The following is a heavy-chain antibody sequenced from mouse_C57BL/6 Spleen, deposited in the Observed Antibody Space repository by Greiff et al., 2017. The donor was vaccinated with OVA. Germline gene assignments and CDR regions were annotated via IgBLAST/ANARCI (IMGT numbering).Heavy chain of an antibody. Sequence: VQLQQSGPELVKPGASVKISCKASGYAFSSSWMNWVKQRPGTGLEWIGRIYPGDGATNYNGKFKGKATLTADKSSSTAYMPLSSLPSADSAVFYRGRREWMDAMDDWGQGTTVTVSS. CDR1: GYAFSSSW. D-gene: IGHD2-3*01. CDR2: IYPGDGAT. J-gene: IGHJ4*01. V-gene: IGHV1-82*01. CDR3: GRREWMDAMDD.